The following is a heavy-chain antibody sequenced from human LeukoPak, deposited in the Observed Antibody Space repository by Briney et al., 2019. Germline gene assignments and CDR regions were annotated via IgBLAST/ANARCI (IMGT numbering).Heavy chain of an antibody. J-gene: IGHJ4*02. CDR3: ARLIAVAGTNFDY. D-gene: IGHD6-19*01. Sequence: ASVKVSCKASGYTFTSYGISWVRQAPGQGLEWMGWISACNGNTNYAQKLQGRVTMATDTSTSTAYMELRSLRSDDSAVYYCARLIAVAGTNFDYWGQGTLVTVSS. V-gene: IGHV1-18*01. CDR2: ISACNGNT. CDR1: GYTFTSYG.